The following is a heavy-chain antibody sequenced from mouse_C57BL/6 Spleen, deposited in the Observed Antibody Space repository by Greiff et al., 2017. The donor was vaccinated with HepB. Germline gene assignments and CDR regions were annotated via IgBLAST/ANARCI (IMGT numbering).Heavy chain of an antibody. CDR3: ARIYYYGSSSYYFDY. J-gene: IGHJ2*01. V-gene: IGHV1-81*01. CDR1: GYTFTSYG. D-gene: IGHD1-1*01. CDR2: IYPRSGNT. Sequence: VQVVESGAELARPGASVKLSCKASGYTFTSYGISWVKQRTGQGLEWIGEIYPRSGNTYYNEKFKGKATLTADKSSSTAYMELRSLTSEDSAVYFCARIYYYGSSSYYFDYWGQGTTLTVSS.